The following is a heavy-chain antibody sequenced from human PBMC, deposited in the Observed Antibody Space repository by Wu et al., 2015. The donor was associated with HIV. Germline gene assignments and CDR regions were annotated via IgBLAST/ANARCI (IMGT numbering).Heavy chain of an antibody. CDR1: GYTFTGYY. V-gene: IGHV1-2*02. CDR2: TNPNSGGT. Sequence: QVQLVQSGAEVKKPGASVKVSCKASGYTFTGYYMHWLRQAPGQGLEWMGWTNPNSGGTNYAQKFQGRVIMTEDTSTDTAYMELSSLRSEDTAIYYCAISAYDTSLDYWGQGTLVTVSS. D-gene: IGHD3-22*01. J-gene: IGHJ4*02. CDR3: AISAYDTSLDY.